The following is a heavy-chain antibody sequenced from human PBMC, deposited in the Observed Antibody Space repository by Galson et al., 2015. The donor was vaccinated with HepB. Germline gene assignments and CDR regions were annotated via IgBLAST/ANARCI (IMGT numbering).Heavy chain of an antibody. V-gene: IGHV4-39*01. D-gene: IGHD3-22*01. CDR1: GGSISSSSYY. Sequence: ETLSLTCTVSGGSISSSSYYWGWIRQPPGKGLEWIGSIYYSGSTYYNPSLKSRVTISVDTSKNQFSLKLSSVTAADTAVYYCARHQYPIVVVIIGLMGAFDIWGQGTMVTVSS. CDR2: IYYSGST. J-gene: IGHJ3*02. CDR3: ARHQYPIVVVIIGLMGAFDI.